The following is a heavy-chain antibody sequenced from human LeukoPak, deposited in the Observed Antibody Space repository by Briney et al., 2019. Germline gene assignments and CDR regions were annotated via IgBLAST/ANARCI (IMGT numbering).Heavy chain of an antibody. D-gene: IGHD6-6*01. CDR2: IFYTGST. V-gene: IGHV4-59*01. Sequence: SETLSLTCSVSGGXISTYYWSWIRQPPGKGQEWLGYIFYTGSTNYNPSLKSRVTMSIDTSKNQFSLKLSSVTAADTAVYYCTRTYSSSSIDYWGQGALVTVSS. J-gene: IGHJ4*02. CDR1: GGXISTYY. CDR3: TRTYSSSSIDY.